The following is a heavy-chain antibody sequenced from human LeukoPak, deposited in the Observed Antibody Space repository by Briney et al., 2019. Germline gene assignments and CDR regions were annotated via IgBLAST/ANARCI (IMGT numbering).Heavy chain of an antibody. CDR3: ARDPYSSSMGYYHGMDV. CDR1: GYTFISYG. J-gene: IGHJ6*02. CDR2: ISAYNGNT. D-gene: IGHD6-6*01. V-gene: IGHV1-18*01. Sequence: ASVKVSCKASGYTFISYGIIWVRQAPGQGPEWMGWISAYNGNTNYAQKFQGRVTITADKSTSTAYMELSSLRSEDTAVYYCARDPYSSSMGYYHGMDVWGQGTTVTVSS.